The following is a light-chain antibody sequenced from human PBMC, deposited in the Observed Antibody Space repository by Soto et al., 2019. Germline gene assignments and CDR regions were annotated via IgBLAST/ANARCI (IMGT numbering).Light chain of an antibody. J-gene: IGKJ3*01. CDR3: QQYGSSPRFT. Sequence: DIVLTQSPGTLSLSPGQRATLACRASQSVRSSYLAWYQQKPGQAPRLLIYGAATRATGIPDRFSGSGSGTDFTLAISRLEPEDFAVYYFQQYGSSPRFTFGPGTKVDIK. CDR1: QSVRSSY. V-gene: IGKV3-20*01. CDR2: GAA.